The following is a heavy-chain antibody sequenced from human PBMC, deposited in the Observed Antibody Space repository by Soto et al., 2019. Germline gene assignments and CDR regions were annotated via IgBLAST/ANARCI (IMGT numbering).Heavy chain of an antibody. D-gene: IGHD3-10*01. J-gene: IGHJ4*02. V-gene: IGHV4-34*01. CDR3: ARAISGSGSYYPSRALYYFDY. CDR1: AGSFSGYY. Sequence: SETLSLTCAVYAGSFSGYYWSWIRQPPEKGQELIGEINHSGSTNYNPSLRSRVTISVDTSKNQFFLKLSSVTAADTAVYYCARAISGSGSYYPSRALYYFDYWGQGTLVTVSS. CDR2: INHSGST.